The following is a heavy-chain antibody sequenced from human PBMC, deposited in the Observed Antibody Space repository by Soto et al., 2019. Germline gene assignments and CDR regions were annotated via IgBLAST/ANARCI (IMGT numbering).Heavy chain of an antibody. V-gene: IGHV3-11*01. J-gene: IGHJ3*02. Sequence: QVQLVESGGGLVKPGGSLRLSCAASGFTFSDYYMSWIRQAPGKGLEWVSYISSSGSTIYYADSVKGRFTISRDNAKNSLYLQMNSLRAEDTAVYYCATPPGLLYNWNDGVAFDIWGQGTMVTVSS. CDR1: GFTFSDYY. CDR2: ISSSGSTI. CDR3: ATPPGLLYNWNDGVAFDI. D-gene: IGHD1-20*01.